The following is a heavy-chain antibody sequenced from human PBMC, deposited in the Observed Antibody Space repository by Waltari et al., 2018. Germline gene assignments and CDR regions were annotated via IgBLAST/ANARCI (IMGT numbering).Heavy chain of an antibody. CDR2: IYYSGTT. J-gene: IGHJ4*02. CDR3: ARASDTATLFDY. CDR1: GGSISSGDYY. Sequence: QVQLQESGPGLVKPSQTLSLTCTVSGGSISSGDYYWSWIRQPPGKGLEWIGYIYYSGTTYYHPSLKSRVTISVDTSKNQFSLKLSSVTAADTAVYYCARASDTATLFDYWGQGTLVTVSS. V-gene: IGHV4-30-4*08. D-gene: IGHD5-18*01.